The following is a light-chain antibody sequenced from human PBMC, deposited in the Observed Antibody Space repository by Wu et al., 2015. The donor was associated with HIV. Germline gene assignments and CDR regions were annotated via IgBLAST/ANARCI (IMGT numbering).Light chain of an antibody. Sequence: EIVMTQSPATLSVSPGERATLSCRASQSVSSNLAWYQQKPGQAPRLLISDASNRATGIPDRFSGSGSGTDFTLTISSLEPEDFAIYYCQQRSNWPLTFGGGTKVEI. V-gene: IGKV3-11*01. CDR2: DAS. J-gene: IGKJ4*01. CDR3: QQRSNWPLT. CDR1: QSVSSN.